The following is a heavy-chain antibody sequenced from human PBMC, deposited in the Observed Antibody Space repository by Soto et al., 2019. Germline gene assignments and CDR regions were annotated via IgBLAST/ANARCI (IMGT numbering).Heavy chain of an antibody. J-gene: IGHJ4*02. CDR2: TYPCGSS. CDR1: GVSISSGDYC. V-gene: IGHV4-30-4*01. CDR3: ARENHRQAWSGYLLFDY. Sequence: PSETLSLTCTVSGVSISSGDYCWSWIRQHPGKGLECTGYTYPCGSSYYNPSLKSRVTISVDPSKNPSSLKLSSVTAADTAVYYCARENHRQAWSGYLLFDYWGQGTLVTVSS. D-gene: IGHD3-3*01.